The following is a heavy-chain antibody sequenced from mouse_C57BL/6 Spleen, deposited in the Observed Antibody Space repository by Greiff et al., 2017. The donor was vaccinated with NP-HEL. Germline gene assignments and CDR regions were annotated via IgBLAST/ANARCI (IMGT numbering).Heavy chain of an antibody. CDR2: IDPSDSYT. Sequence: VQLQQPGAELVMPGASVKLSCKASGYTFTSYWMHWVKQRPGQGLEWIGEIDPSDSYTNYNQKFKGKSTLTVDKSSSTAYMQLSSLTSEDSAVYYCARWGTAQATMYFDYWGQGTTLTVSS. D-gene: IGHD3-2*02. J-gene: IGHJ2*01. V-gene: IGHV1-69*01. CDR1: GYTFTSYW. CDR3: ARWGTAQATMYFDY.